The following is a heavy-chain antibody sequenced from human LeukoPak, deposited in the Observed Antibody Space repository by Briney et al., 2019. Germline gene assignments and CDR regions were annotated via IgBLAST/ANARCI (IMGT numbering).Heavy chain of an antibody. CDR2: IKQDGSEK. CDR1: GFTFSSYW. J-gene: IGHJ4*02. Sequence: GALRLSCAASGFTFSSYWMSWVRQAPGKGLEWVANIKQDGSEKYYVDSVKGRFTISRDNARDSLYLQMNSLRAEDTAVYYCAREIWAGTDYWGQGTLVTVSS. CDR3: AREIWAGTDY. V-gene: IGHV3-7*01. D-gene: IGHD6-19*01.